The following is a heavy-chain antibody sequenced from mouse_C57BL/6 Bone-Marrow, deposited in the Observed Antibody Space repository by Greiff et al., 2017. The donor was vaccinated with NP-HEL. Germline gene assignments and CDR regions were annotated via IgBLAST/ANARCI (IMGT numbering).Heavy chain of an antibody. J-gene: IGHJ3*01. D-gene: IGHD4-1*01. CDR1: GFTFSDYG. Sequence: DVQLVESGGGLVKPGGSLKLSCAASGFTFSDYGMHWVRQAPEKGLEWVAYISSGSSTIYYADTVKGRFTISRDNAKNTLFLQMTSLRSEDTAMYYCAKLGKGAWFAYWGQGTLVTVSA. CDR2: ISSGSSTI. CDR3: AKLGKGAWFAY. V-gene: IGHV5-17*01.